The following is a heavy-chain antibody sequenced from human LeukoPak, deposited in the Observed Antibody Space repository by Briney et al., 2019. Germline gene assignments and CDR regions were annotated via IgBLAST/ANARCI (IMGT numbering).Heavy chain of an antibody. CDR2: IYYSGST. CDR3: ARDLNDFWSGYLNWFDP. V-gene: IGHV4-39*07. D-gene: IGHD3-3*01. J-gene: IGHJ5*02. Sequence: SETLSLTCTVSGGSISSSSYYWGWIRQPPGKGLEWIGSIYYSGSTYYNPSLKSRVTISVDTSKNQFSLKLSSVTAADTAVYYCARDLNDFWSGYLNWFDPWGQGTLVTVSS. CDR1: GGSISSSSYY.